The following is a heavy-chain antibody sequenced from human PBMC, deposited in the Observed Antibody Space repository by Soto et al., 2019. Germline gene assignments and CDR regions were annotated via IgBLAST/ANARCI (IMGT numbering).Heavy chain of an antibody. Sequence: GGSLRLSCAASGFTFSNFAMHWARQAPGKGLEWVAVISYDGNDKYHADSVKGRFTVSRDNSKDTLYVQMNSLRPEDTAIYYCARDGTKTVPAGFDYWGQGALVTV. V-gene: IGHV3-30-3*01. D-gene: IGHD2-2*01. CDR3: ARDGTKTVPAGFDY. J-gene: IGHJ4*02. CDR1: GFTFSNFA. CDR2: ISYDGNDK.